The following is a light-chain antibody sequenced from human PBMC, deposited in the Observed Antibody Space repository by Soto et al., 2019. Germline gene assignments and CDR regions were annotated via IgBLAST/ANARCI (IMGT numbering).Light chain of an antibody. Sequence: EIVLTQSPATLSLSPGERATLSCRASQSVSSYLAWYQQKPGQAPRLLIYDASNRATGIPARFSGSGSGTDFTLTISSLEPEDFGVYYCQQRSNWPILGYTFGQGIKLEIK. V-gene: IGKV3-11*01. CDR2: DAS. CDR1: QSVSSY. CDR3: QQRSNWPILGYT. J-gene: IGKJ2*01.